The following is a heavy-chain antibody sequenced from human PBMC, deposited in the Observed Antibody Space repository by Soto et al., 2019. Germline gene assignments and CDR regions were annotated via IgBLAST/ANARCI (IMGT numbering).Heavy chain of an antibody. V-gene: IGHV4-34*01. J-gene: IGHJ4*02. D-gene: IGHD2-8*02. Sequence: QVQLQQWGAGLLKPSETLSLTCDVYGGSFSGYYWTWIRQPPGTGLEWIGEINHSGSTNYNPSLKRRVTISVDTSKNQFALKLTSVTAADTAVYYWARDKITGLFDYWGQGTLVTVSS. CDR3: ARDKITGLFDY. CDR1: GGSFSGYY. CDR2: INHSGST.